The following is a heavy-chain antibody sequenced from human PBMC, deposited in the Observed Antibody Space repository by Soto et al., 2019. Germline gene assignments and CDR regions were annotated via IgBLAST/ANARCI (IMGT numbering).Heavy chain of an antibody. CDR2: INHSGNT. Sequence: SDTLSLTCAFDGFPLSCYYWSLIRQSPGKGLEWIGEINHSGNTNYNPSLKSRVTMLVDTSKNQFSLSLSSVTAADTAVYYCANLIVFHSSYYHDYWGHGNLVTVSS. D-gene: IGHD1-26*01. V-gene: IGHV4-34*01. J-gene: IGHJ4*01. CDR1: GFPLSCYY. CDR3: ANLIVFHSSYYHDY.